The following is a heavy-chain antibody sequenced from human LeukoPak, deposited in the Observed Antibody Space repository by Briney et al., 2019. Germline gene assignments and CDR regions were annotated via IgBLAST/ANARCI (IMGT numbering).Heavy chain of an antibody. D-gene: IGHD6-13*01. CDR2: INPNSGGT. V-gene: IGHV1-2*06. CDR1: GYTFTGYY. Sequence: ASVKVSCTASGYTFTGYYMHWVRQAPGQGLEWMGRINPNSGGTDYAQKFQGRVTMTRDTSISTAYMELSRLRSDDTAVYYCAREAAAGTFGYWGQGTLVTVSS. J-gene: IGHJ4*02. CDR3: AREAAAGTFGY.